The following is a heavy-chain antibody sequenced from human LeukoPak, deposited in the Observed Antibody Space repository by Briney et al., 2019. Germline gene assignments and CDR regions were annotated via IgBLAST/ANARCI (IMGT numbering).Heavy chain of an antibody. J-gene: IGHJ4*02. CDR2: ITQDGSEK. D-gene: IGHD3-10*01. CDR3: AKDLVSQRGVGSSEKVDY. CDR1: GFTFSSYW. Sequence: GGSLRLSCAASGFTFSSYWMSWVRQAPGKGLEWVANITQDGSEKYYVDSVKGRFTISRDNSKNTLYLQMNSLRAEDTAVYYCAKDLVSQRGVGSSEKVDYWGQGTLVTVSS. V-gene: IGHV3-7*03.